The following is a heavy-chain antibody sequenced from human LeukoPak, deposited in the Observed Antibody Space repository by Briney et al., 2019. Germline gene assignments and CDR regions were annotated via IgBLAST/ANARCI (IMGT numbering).Heavy chain of an antibody. V-gene: IGHV4-59*01. CDR2: IYYSGST. D-gene: IGHD6-19*01. CDR3: AREGRSSGWYDY. CDR1: GPSISSYY. J-gene: IGHJ4*02. Sequence: SETLSLTCTVSGPSISSYYWSWIRQPPGKGLEWIGYIYYSGSTNYNPSLKSRVTISVDTSKNPFSLKLSSVTAADTAVYYCAREGRSSGWYDYWGQGTLVTVSS.